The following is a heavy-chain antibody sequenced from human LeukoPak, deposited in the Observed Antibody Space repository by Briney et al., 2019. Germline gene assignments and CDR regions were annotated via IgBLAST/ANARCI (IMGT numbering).Heavy chain of an antibody. Sequence: PSETLSLTCTVSGGSISSGSYYWGWIRQPPGKGLEWIGSIYYTGNTFYNPSLKSRVAISVDTSKNQFSLKLSSVTAADTAVYYCGRRGIYYLYWGQGTLVTVSS. CDR2: IYYTGNT. D-gene: IGHD3-10*01. CDR3: GRRGIYYLY. CDR1: GGSISSGSYY. J-gene: IGHJ4*02. V-gene: IGHV4-39*01.